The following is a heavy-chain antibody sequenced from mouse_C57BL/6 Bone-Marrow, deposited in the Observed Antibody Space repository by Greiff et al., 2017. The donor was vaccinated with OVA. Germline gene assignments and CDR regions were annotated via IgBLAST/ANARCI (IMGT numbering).Heavy chain of an antibody. Sequence: VQLQQSGAELVRPGTSVKMSCKASGYTFTNYWIGWAKQRPGHGLEWIGDIYPGGGYTNYNEKFKGKATLTADKSSSTAYMQFSSLTSEDSAIYYCARFYYYGSGYAMDYWGQGTSVTVSS. D-gene: IGHD1-1*01. CDR2: IYPGGGYT. CDR3: ARFYYYGSGYAMDY. J-gene: IGHJ4*01. CDR1: GYTFTNYW. V-gene: IGHV1-63*01.